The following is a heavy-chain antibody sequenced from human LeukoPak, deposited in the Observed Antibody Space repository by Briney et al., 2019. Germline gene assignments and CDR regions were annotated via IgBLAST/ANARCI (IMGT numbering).Heavy chain of an antibody. J-gene: IGHJ4*02. D-gene: IGHD3-22*01. V-gene: IGHV4-61*02. CDR3: ARDRGKYYYDSSGYYPFDY. CDR1: GGSISSGSYY. Sequence: SETLSLTCTVSGGSISSGSYYWSWIRQPAGKGLEWSGRIYTSGSTNYNPSLKSRVTISVDTSKNQFSLKLSSVTAADTAVYYCARDRGKYYYDSSGYYPFDYWGQGTLVTVSS. CDR2: IYTSGST.